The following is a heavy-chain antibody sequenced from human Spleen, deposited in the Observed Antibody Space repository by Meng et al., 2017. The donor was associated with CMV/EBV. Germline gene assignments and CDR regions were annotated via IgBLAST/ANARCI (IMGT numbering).Heavy chain of an antibody. CDR3: ARWVRALDY. D-gene: IGHD4-23*01. CDR1: GFTFNNYA. Sequence: GGSLRLSCAASGFTFNNYAMSWVRQAPGKGLEWVSGINWNGGSTGYADSVKGRFTISRDNAKNSLYLQMNSLRAQDTAVYYCARWVRALDYWGQGALVTVSS. V-gene: IGHV3-20*04. CDR2: INWNGGST. J-gene: IGHJ4*02.